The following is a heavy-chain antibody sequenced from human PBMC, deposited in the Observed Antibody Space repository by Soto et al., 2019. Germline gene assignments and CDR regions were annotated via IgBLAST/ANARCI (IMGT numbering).Heavy chain of an antibody. V-gene: IGHV3-30-3*01. Sequence: QVQLVESGGGVVQPGRSLRLSCAASGFTFSSYAMHWVRQAPGKGLEWVAVISYDGSNKYYADSVKGRFTISRYNSKNTLYLQMNSLGAEDTAVFYCARGYCSSISCYLTYLDYWGQGTLVTVSS. CDR3: ARGYCSSISCYLTYLDY. J-gene: IGHJ4*02. D-gene: IGHD2-2*03. CDR2: ISYDGSNK. CDR1: GFTFSSYA.